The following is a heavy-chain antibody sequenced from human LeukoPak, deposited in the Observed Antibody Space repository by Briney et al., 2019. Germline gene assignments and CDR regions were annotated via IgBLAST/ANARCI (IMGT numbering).Heavy chain of an antibody. CDR3: ARLSLVTAYYYYYMDV. Sequence: SETLSLTCTVSGGSISSYYWSWIRQPPGKGLEWIGYIYYSGSTNYNPSLKSRVTISVDTSKNQFSLKLSSVTAADTAVYYCARLSLVTAYYYYYMDVWGRGTTVTVSS. CDR1: GGSISSYY. D-gene: IGHD5-18*01. CDR2: IYYSGST. V-gene: IGHV4-59*08. J-gene: IGHJ6*03.